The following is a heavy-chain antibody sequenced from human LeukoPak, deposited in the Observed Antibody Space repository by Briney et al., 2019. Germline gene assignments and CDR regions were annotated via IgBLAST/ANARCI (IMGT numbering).Heavy chain of an antibody. D-gene: IGHD3-9*01. CDR1: GFTFSSYA. CDR2: ISGSGGST. Sequence: GGSLRLSCAASGFTFSSYAMSWVRQAPGKGLEWVSAISGSGGSTYYADSVKGRFTISRDNSKNTLYLQMNSLRAEDTAVYYCAKQGRDDLLTGYLYWGQGTLVTVSS. J-gene: IGHJ4*02. V-gene: IGHV3-23*01. CDR3: AKQGRDDLLTGYLY.